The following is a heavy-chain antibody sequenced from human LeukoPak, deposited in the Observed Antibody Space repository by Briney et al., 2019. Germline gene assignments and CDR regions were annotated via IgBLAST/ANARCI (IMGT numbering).Heavy chain of an antibody. V-gene: IGHV3-15*01. J-gene: IGHJ4*02. CDR1: GFTFSNTW. D-gene: IGHD3-16*02. Sequence: GGSLRLSCAASGFTFSNTWMTWVRQAPGKGLEWVGRIKSKTDGGTDYAAPVKGRFTISRDDSKNTLYLQMNSLKTEDTAVYYCTTDPFYDYVWGSYRSNWGQGTLLTVSS. CDR2: IKSKTDGGT. CDR3: TTDPFYDYVWGSYRSN.